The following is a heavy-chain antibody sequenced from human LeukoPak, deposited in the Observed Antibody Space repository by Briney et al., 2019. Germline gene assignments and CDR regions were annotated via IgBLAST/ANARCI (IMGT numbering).Heavy chain of an antibody. D-gene: IGHD1-1*01. J-gene: IGHJ4*01. CDR2: ILWDGSMT. Sequence: GGSLRLSCAASGFTFDDYSMHWVRQAPGKGLEWVSLILWDGSMTSYADSVKGRFIISRHNSKNSLYLEMNALRTEDTALYYCAKDIERGNWYRGFDKWGHGTLVTVSS. V-gene: IGHV3-43*01. CDR3: AKDIERGNWYRGFDK. CDR1: GFTFDDYS.